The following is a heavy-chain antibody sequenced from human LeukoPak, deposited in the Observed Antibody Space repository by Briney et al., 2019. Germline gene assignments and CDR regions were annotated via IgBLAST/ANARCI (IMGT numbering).Heavy chain of an antibody. CDR1: GFTFSSYE. V-gene: IGHV3-48*03. CDR3: ARVYCSGGSCYLPFGY. CDR2: ISSSGSTI. D-gene: IGHD2-15*01. Sequence: GGSLRLSCAASGFTFSSYEMNWVRQAPGKGLEWVSYISSSGSTIYYADSVKGRFTTSRDNAKNSLYLQMNSLRAEDTAVYYCARVYCSGGSCYLPFGYWGQGTLVTVSS. J-gene: IGHJ4*02.